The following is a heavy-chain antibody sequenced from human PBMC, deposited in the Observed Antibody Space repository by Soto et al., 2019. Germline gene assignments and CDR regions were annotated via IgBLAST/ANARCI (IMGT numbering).Heavy chain of an antibody. CDR2: ISGNGEST. J-gene: IGHJ4*02. CDR1: GFTFSSYT. D-gene: IGHD3-22*01. V-gene: IGHV3-23*01. Sequence: EVQLLESGGGLVQPGGSLRLSCAASGFTFSSYTMTWVRQAPGKGPEWVSSISGNGESTKYADSVKGRFTISRDNSKNTLYLQINSLRAEDTAVYYCARSRIVMIVVVGPYFLDSWGQGALVTVSS. CDR3: ARSRIVMIVVVGPYFLDS.